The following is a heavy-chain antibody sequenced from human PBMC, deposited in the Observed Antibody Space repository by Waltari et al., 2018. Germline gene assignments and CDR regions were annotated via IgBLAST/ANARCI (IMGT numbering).Heavy chain of an antibody. J-gene: IGHJ4*02. V-gene: IGHV3-53*01. CDR3: TSDHGLSWPLD. D-gene: IGHD6-13*01. CDR1: GVIVSNNY. CDR2: IYRGGET. Sequence: EVHLVESGGGLVHPGASVGLSCAASGVIVSNNYMSWVRQPPGKGLEWVSVIYRGGETYYADSVKGRFTISRDNSKNTLDLQMNNVRAEDTAVYYCTSDHGLSWPLDWGQGTMVTVSS.